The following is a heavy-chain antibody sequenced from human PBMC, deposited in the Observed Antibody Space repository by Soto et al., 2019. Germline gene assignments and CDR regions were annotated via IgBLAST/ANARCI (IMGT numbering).Heavy chain of an antibody. V-gene: IGHV3-33*01. D-gene: IGHD1-1*01. CDR3: VRVENWHDEASDY. Sequence: QVQLVESGGGVVQPGRSLRLSCAASGFMFSNHGMHWVRQAPGKGLEWVAVICSDGNNRYYADSVKGRFTISRDNSKNTVYLQMHSLRAEDTAVYYCVRVENWHDEASDYWGQGTLVTVSS. CDR1: GFMFSNHG. J-gene: IGHJ4*02. CDR2: ICSDGNNR.